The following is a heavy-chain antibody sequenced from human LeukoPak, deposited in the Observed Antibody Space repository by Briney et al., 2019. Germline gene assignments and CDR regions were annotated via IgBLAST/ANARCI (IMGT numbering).Heavy chain of an antibody. Sequence: EASVKVSRKASGYTFTGYYMHWVRQAPGQGLEWMGWINPNSGGTNYAQKFQGRVTMTRDTSISTAYMELSRLRSDDTAVYYCARELHSGSYSGDYWGQGTLVTVSS. D-gene: IGHD1-26*01. CDR3: ARELHSGSYSGDY. J-gene: IGHJ4*02. CDR1: GYTFTGYY. CDR2: INPNSGGT. V-gene: IGHV1-2*02.